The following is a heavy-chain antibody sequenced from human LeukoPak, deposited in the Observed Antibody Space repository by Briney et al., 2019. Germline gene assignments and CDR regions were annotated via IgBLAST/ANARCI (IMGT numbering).Heavy chain of an antibody. CDR3: ARTTAGTPRYYYYGMDV. J-gene: IGHJ6*02. CDR2: MNPNSGNT. Sequence: ASVKVSCKASGYTFTSYDINWVRQATGQGLEWMGWMNPNSGNTGYAQKFQGRVTMTRNTSISTAYMELSSLRSEDTAVYYCARTTAGTPRYYYYGMDVWGQGTTVTVSS. V-gene: IGHV1-8*01. D-gene: IGHD6-13*01. CDR1: GYTFTSYD.